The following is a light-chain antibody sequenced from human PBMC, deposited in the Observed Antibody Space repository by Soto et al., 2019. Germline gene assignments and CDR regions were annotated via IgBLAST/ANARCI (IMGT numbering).Light chain of an antibody. CDR3: QQYGNSPLT. J-gene: IGKJ4*01. Sequence: TQSSSTLSASIGDIITITWRASQSISTWLAWYQQKPGQPPRLLVYGASSRATGIPDRFSGSGSGTDFTLTISRLEPEDFAIFYCQQYGNSPLTFGGGTKVDIK. V-gene: IGKV3-20*01. CDR1: QSISTW. CDR2: GAS.